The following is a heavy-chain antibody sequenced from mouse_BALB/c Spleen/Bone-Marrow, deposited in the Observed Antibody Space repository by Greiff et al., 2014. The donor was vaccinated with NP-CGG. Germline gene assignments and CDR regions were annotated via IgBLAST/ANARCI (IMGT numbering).Heavy chain of an antibody. D-gene: IGHD4-1*01. CDR1: GYTFTSYW. CDR3: ARSAPWDWFAY. V-gene: IGHV1-7*01. CDR2: INPSTGYT. J-gene: IGHJ3*01. Sequence: VQLQESGAELAKPGASVKMSCKASGYTFTSYWMPWVKQRPGQGLEWIGYINPSTGYTEYNQKLKDKSTLTADKSSSTAYMQLSSLTSEDSAVYYCARSAPWDWFAYWGQGTLVTVSA.